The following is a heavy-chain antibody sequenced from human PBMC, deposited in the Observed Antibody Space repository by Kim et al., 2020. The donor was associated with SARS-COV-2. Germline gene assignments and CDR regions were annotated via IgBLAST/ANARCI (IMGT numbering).Heavy chain of an antibody. V-gene: IGHV3-23*01. Sequence: GGSLRLSCAASGFTFSSYAMSWVRQAPGKGLEWVSAISGSGGSTYYADSVKGRFTISRDNSKNTLYLQMNSLRAEDTAVYYCAKTPKKRHYYGSGSAVAFDIWGQGTMVTVSS. CDR3: AKTPKKRHYYGSGSAVAFDI. CDR1: GFTFSSYA. D-gene: IGHD3-10*01. J-gene: IGHJ3*02. CDR2: ISGSGGST.